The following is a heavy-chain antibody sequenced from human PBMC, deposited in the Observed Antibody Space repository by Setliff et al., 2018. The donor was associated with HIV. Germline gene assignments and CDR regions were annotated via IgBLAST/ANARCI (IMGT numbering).Heavy chain of an antibody. CDR3: ARRPQWLGHYFDY. CDR2: IYHSGST. Sequence: SETLSLTCAVSGYSISSGYYWGWIRQPPGKGLEWVGSIYHSGSTNYNPSLKSRVTISVDTSKNQFSLKLSSVTAADTAVYYCARRPQWLGHYFDYWGQGTLVTVSS. J-gene: IGHJ4*02. CDR1: GYSISSGYY. D-gene: IGHD6-19*01. V-gene: IGHV4-38-2*01.